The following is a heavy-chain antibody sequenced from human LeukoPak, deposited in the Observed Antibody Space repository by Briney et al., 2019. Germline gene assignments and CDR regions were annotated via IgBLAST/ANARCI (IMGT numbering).Heavy chain of an antibody. CDR1: GGSISSYY. Sequence: PSETLSLTCTVSGGSISSYYWSWIRQPPGKGLEWIGYIYYSGTTNYNPSLKSRVTISVDTSKDQFSLKLNSVTAADTALYYCARAGTVTTYDYWGQGTLVTVSS. D-gene: IGHD4-17*01. CDR2: IYYSGTT. CDR3: ARAGTVTTYDY. J-gene: IGHJ4*02. V-gene: IGHV4-59*01.